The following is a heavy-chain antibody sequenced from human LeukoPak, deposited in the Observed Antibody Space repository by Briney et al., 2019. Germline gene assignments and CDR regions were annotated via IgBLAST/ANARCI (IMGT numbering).Heavy chain of an antibody. D-gene: IGHD3-16*01. CDR2: ISSSSSYI. V-gene: IGHV3-21*01. J-gene: IGHJ4*02. CDR1: GFTFSKAW. Sequence: GGSLRLSCAASGFTFSKAWTTWVRQTPGKGLEWVSSISSSSSYIYQADSVKGRFTISRDDAKNSLYLQMNSLRAEDTAVYYCARVVWGQLTYYFDYWGQGTLVTVSS. CDR3: ARVVWGQLTYYFDY.